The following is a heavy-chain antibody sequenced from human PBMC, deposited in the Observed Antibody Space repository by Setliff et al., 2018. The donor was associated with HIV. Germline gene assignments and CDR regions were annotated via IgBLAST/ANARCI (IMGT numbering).Heavy chain of an antibody. D-gene: IGHD1-26*01. Sequence: ASVKVSCKTSGYTFTNSAMHWVRQAPGQSLEWMGWINTATGDTKYSERFRDRITIFRDTSANTAYVDLGSLRSEDTAVYYCARQRNSGTFYYSYYYMDVWGKGTTVTVSS. CDR2: INTATGDT. CDR3: ARQRNSGTFYYSYYYMDV. CDR1: GYTFTNSA. V-gene: IGHV1-3*04. J-gene: IGHJ6*03.